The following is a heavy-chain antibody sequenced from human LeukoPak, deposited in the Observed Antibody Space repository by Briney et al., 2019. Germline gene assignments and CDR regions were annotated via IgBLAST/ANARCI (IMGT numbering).Heavy chain of an antibody. CDR1: GFTFSSYW. D-gene: IGHD3-16*01. J-gene: IGHJ4*02. CDR3: ANPGGDDY. V-gene: IGHV3-23*01. Sequence: GGSLRLSCAASGFTFSSYWMHWVRQAPGKGLVWVSAISGSGGSTYYAGSVKGRFTISRDNSKNTLYLQMNSLRAEDTAVYYCANPGGDDYWGQGTLVTVSS. CDR2: ISGSGGST.